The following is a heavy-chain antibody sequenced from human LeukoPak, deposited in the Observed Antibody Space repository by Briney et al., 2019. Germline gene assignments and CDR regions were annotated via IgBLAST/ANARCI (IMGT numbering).Heavy chain of an antibody. Sequence: SETLSLTCTVSGGSISSHYWSWIRQPPGKTLEWIGYIYYSGSTNYNPSLRSRVTISVDSSKNQFSLKLSSVTVADTAVYYCARGPGQWGFDSWGQGTLVTVSS. D-gene: IGHD7-27*01. CDR2: IYYSGST. CDR1: GGSISSHY. CDR3: ARGPGQWGFDS. V-gene: IGHV4-59*11. J-gene: IGHJ4*02.